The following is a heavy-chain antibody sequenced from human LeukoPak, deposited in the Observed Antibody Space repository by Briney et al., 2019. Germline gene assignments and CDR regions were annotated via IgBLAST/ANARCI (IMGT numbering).Heavy chain of an antibody. CDR3: ARHSMIVAPFDY. CDR1: GGSISSSNYY. J-gene: IGHJ4*02. D-gene: IGHD3-22*01. Sequence: KPSETLSLTCTVSGGSISSSNYYWGWIRQPPGKGLEWIGSIYYSGSTYYNPSLKSRVTISVDTPKNQFSLKLSSVTAADTAVYYCARHSMIVAPFDYWGQGTLVTVSS. V-gene: IGHV4-39*07. CDR2: IYYSGST.